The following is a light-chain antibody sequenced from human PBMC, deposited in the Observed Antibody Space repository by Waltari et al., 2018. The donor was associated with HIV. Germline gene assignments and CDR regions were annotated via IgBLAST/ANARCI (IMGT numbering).Light chain of an antibody. CDR1: NIGSTR. Sequence: SYVLTQPPSVSVAPGQTPRITRGANNIGSTRVHSYQQQRGQAPLLVVEDDSDRPSGIPERFSGPNSGNTATLTISRVEAGDEADYYCQVWDSSSDHVVFGGGTKLTVL. J-gene: IGLJ2*01. CDR2: DDS. V-gene: IGLV3-21*02. CDR3: QVWDSSSDHVV.